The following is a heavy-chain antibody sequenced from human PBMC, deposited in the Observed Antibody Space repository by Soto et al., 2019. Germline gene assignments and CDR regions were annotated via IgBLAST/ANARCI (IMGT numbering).Heavy chain of an antibody. D-gene: IGHD3-10*01. CDR1: GFTFSSYG. J-gene: IGHJ6*02. CDR2: ISYDGSNK. Sequence: QVQLVESGGGVVQPGRSLRLSCAASGFTFSSYGMHWVRQAPGKGLEWVAVISYDGSNKYYADSVKGRFTISRDNSKNKVYLQMNSLRAEDTAVYYCAKDRVWFGERDGMDVLVQGTTVTVSS. V-gene: IGHV3-30*18. CDR3: AKDRVWFGERDGMDV.